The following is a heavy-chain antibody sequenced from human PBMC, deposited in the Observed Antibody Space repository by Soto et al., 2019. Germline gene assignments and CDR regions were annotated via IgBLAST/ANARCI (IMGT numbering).Heavy chain of an antibody. Sequence: QVHLVQSGDEVKKPGASVKVSCKASGYTFSNYPISWVRQAPGQGLEWVGWISVYNGETKYAQKLQGRLTMTRDTSTTTAYMELRSLRSDDTAVYFCAREAGSGSYYPVNYWGQGTLVTVSS. CDR2: ISVYNGET. CDR3: AREAGSGSYYPVNY. J-gene: IGHJ4*02. V-gene: IGHV1-18*04. D-gene: IGHD3-10*01. CDR1: GYTFSNYP.